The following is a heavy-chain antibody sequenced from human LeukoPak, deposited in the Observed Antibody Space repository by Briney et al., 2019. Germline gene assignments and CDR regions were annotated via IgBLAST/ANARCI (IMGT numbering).Heavy chain of an antibody. CDR3: ARDRAYYYDSSGYYYYYYGMDV. V-gene: IGHV1-2*02. J-gene: IGHJ6*02. CDR2: INPNSSGT. Sequence: SVKVSCNASGYTFTSYYMHWVRQAPGQGLEWMGWINPNSSGTNYAQKFQGRVTMTRDTSISTAYMELSRLRSDDTAVYYCARDRAYYYDSSGYYYYYYGMDVWGQGTTVTVSS. CDR1: GYTFTSYY. D-gene: IGHD3-22*01.